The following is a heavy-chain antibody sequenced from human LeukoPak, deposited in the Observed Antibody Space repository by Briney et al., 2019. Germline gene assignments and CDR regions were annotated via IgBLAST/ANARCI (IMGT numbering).Heavy chain of an antibody. CDR2: IYHSGST. D-gene: IGHD1-26*01. J-gene: IGHJ4*02. Sequence: SETLSLTCAVSGYSISSGYYWGWIRQPPGKGLEWIGSIYHSGSTYYNPSLKSRVTISVDTSKNQFSLKLSSVTAADTAVYYCARLEWELPRGGWYFDYWVQGTLVSVSS. V-gene: IGHV4-38-2*01. CDR3: ARLEWELPRGGWYFDY. CDR1: GYSISSGYY.